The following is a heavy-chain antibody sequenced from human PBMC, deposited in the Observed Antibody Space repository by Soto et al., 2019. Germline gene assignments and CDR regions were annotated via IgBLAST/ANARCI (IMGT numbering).Heavy chain of an antibody. CDR2: FRAGGDDGTT. D-gene: IGHD3-10*01. CDR1: GFTFSSYS. V-gene: IGHV3-23*01. Sequence: LRLSCVASGFTFSSYSMSWVRQAPGKGLEWVSGFRAGGDDGTTYYADSVKGRFTISRDNSKNTLFLQMNSLRAEDTAIYYCAKKVNSGSGSQYFDYFGQGTLVTVYS. J-gene: IGHJ4*02. CDR3: AKKVNSGSGSQYFDY.